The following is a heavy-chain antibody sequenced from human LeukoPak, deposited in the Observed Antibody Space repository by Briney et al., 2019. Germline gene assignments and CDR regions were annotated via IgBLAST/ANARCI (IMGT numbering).Heavy chain of an antibody. CDR2: IYYSGST. Sequence: SETLSLTCTVSGGSISSSSYYWGWIRQPPGKGLEWIGNIYYSGSTYYNPSLKSRVTISVDTSKNQFSLKLSSVTAADTAVYYCARVFSGSSGGGYYFDYWGQGTLVTVSS. V-gene: IGHV4-39*07. CDR3: ARVFSGSSGGGYYFDY. CDR1: GGSISSSSYY. J-gene: IGHJ4*02. D-gene: IGHD1-26*01.